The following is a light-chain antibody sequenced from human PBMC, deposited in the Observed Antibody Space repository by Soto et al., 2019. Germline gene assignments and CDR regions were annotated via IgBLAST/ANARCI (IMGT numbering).Light chain of an antibody. Sequence: QSVLTQPASVSGSPGQSITISCTGTSSDVGGFNYVSWYQQHPGKAPKLMIYDVTNRPSGVSYRFSGSKSGNTASLTISGLQAEDEADYYCYSYTSSSTYVFGTGTKVTVL. CDR1: SSDVGGFNY. J-gene: IGLJ1*01. CDR2: DVT. V-gene: IGLV2-14*01. CDR3: YSYTSSSTYV.